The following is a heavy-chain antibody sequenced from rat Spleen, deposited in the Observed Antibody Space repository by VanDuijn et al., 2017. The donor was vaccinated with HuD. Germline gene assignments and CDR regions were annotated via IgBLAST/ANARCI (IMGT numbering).Heavy chain of an antibody. CDR3: TRGGYYRY. V-gene: IGHV2S8*01. CDR2: MSSGGST. D-gene: IGHD1-1*01. J-gene: IGHJ2*01. CDR1: GFSLSSYG. Sequence: QVQLKESGPGLVQPSQTLSLNCTVSGFSLSSYGVIWVRQPPGKGLEWIAAMSSGGSTYYNSALKSRLSISRDTSKSQVFLKMNSLRSEDTATYYCTRGGYYRYWGQGVMVTVSS.